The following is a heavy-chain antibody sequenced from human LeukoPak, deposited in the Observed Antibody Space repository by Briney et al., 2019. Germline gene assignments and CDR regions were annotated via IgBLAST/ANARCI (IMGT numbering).Heavy chain of an antibody. CDR2: ISSNGGST. CDR1: GFTFSSYA. V-gene: IGHV3-64*01. J-gene: IGHJ4*02. Sequence: PGGSLRLSCAASGFTFSSYAMHWVRQAPGKGLEYVSAISSNGGSTYYANSVKGRFTISRDNSKNTLYLQMGSLRAEDMAVYYCARDPVGATPIDYWGQGTLVTVSS. CDR3: ARDPVGATPIDY. D-gene: IGHD1-26*01.